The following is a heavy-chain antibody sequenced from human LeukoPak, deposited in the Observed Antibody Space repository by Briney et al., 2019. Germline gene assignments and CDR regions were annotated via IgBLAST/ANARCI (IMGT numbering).Heavy chain of an antibody. CDR1: GFTFSGYW. CDR2: INSDGSST. Sequence: GGSLRLSCAASGFTFSGYWMHWVRQAPGKGLVWVSRINSDGSSTTYADSVKGRLTISRDNAKNTLYLQMNSLRAEDTAVYYCASGYFYHYMDVWGKGTTVTVSS. J-gene: IGHJ6*03. V-gene: IGHV3-74*01. CDR3: ASGYFYHYMDV.